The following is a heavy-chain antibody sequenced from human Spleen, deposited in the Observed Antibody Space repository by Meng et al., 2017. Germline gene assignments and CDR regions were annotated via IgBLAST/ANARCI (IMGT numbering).Heavy chain of an antibody. J-gene: IGHJ6*02. CDR1: GFTFSSYW. Sequence: GESLKISCAASGFTFSSYWMSWVRQAPGKGLEWVANIKQEGTDKYYVDSAKGRFTTSRDNSKNTLYLQMGSLRAEDMAVYYCARGGMDVWGQGTTVTVSS. CDR2: IKQEGTDK. V-gene: IGHV3-7*01. CDR3: ARGGMDV.